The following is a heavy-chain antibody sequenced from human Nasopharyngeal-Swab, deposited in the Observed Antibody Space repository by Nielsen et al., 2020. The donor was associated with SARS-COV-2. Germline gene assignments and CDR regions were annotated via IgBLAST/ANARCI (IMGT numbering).Heavy chain of an antibody. CDR1: GFTFSSYA. CDR2: ISYDGSNK. J-gene: IGHJ4*02. V-gene: IGHV3-30-3*01. CDR3: AGTSGDY. Sequence: GESLKISCAASGFTFSSYAMHWVRQAPGKGLEWVAVISYDGSNKYYADSVKGRFTISRDNSKNTLYLQMNSLRAEDTAVYHCAGTSGDYWGQGTLVTVSS.